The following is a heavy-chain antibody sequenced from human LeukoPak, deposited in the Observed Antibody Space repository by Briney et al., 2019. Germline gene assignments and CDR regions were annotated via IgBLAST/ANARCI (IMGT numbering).Heavy chain of an antibody. D-gene: IGHD1-26*01. CDR3: ARRLSKSSGGSRGAFDI. V-gene: IGHV4-39*01. Sequence: SETLSLTCSVSGGSISSSGYYWGWIRQPPGKGLEWIGSIYYSGSTFYNPSLKSRVTISVDTSKNQFSLKVSSVTAADTAVYYCARRLSKSSGGSRGAFDIWGQGTLVTVSS. CDR1: GGSISSSGYY. CDR2: IYYSGST. J-gene: IGHJ3*02.